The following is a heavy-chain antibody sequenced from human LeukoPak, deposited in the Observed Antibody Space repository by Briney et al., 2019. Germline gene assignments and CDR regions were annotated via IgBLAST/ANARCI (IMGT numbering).Heavy chain of an antibody. J-gene: IGHJ3*01. Sequence: GGSLRLSCAASRFTFGNYWMSWVRQAPGKGLEWVANIKQDGSEKYYVDSVKGRFTISRDNAKNSLSLQMNSLRAEDTAVYYCAADSGIPAVTTLGVWGQGTMVSVSS. CDR3: AADSGIPAVTTLGV. D-gene: IGHD4-17*01. CDR2: IKQDGSEK. CDR1: RFTFGNYW. V-gene: IGHV3-7*01.